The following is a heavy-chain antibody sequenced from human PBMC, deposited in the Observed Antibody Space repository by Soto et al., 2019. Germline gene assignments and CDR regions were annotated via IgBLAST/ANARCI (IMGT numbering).Heavy chain of an antibody. CDR1: GYTLTELS. CDR3: ARWGYCTNGVCSNSYYYYYMDV. D-gene: IGHD2-8*01. Sequence: GASVKVSCKVSGYTLTELSMHWVRQAPGKGLEWMGGFDPEDGETIYAQKFQGRVTMTEDTSTDTAYMELSSLRSEDTAAYYCARWGYCTNGVCSNSYYYYYMDVWGKGTTVTVSS. V-gene: IGHV1-24*01. J-gene: IGHJ6*03. CDR2: FDPEDGET.